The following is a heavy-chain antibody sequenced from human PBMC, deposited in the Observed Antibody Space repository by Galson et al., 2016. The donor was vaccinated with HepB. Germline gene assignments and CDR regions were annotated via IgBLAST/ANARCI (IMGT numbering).Heavy chain of an antibody. J-gene: IGHJ4*01. CDR3: ANAPPRYGDYYFEN. D-gene: IGHD4-17*01. V-gene: IGHV3-74*03. CDR2: INSDGSRR. Sequence: SLRLSCAATGFTFSAYGMHWVRQAPGQGLAWVSRINSDGSRRTYADAVKGRFTISRDNAENTLHLQMNSLRAEDTAIYYCANAPPRYGDYYFENWGHGTLVTVSS. CDR1: GFTFSAYG.